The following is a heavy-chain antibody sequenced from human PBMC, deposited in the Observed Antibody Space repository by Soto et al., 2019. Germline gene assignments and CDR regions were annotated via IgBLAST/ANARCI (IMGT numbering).Heavy chain of an antibody. J-gene: IGHJ6*02. D-gene: IGHD2-21*02. CDR3: AREYCGGDCYPPGNYYYGMDV. CDR1: GFTFSSYA. V-gene: IGHV3-30-3*01. Sequence: GGSLRLSCAASGFTFSSYAMHWVRQAPGKGLEWGAVISYDGSNKYYADSVKGRFTISRDNSKNTLYLQMNSLRAEDTAVYYCAREYCGGDCYPPGNYYYGMDVWGQGTTVTVSS. CDR2: ISYDGSNK.